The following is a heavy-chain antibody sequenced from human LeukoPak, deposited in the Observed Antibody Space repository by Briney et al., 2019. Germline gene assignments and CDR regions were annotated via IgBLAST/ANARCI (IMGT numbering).Heavy chain of an antibody. CDR3: AKDIGYSGYDYGSGDFHI. Sequence: PGGSLRLSCVASGFTFDDYAMHWVRQAPGKGPEWASGISWNSGRVGYADSVKGRFTISRDNATNSLYLQMNSLRAEDMALYYCAKDIGYSGYDYGSGDFHIWGQGTMVTL. V-gene: IGHV3-9*03. CDR1: GFTFDDYA. CDR2: ISWNSGRV. D-gene: IGHD5-12*01. J-gene: IGHJ3*02.